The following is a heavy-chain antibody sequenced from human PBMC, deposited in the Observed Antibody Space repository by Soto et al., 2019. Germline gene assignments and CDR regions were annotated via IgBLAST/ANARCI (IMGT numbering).Heavy chain of an antibody. Sequence: QVQLVQSGAEVKKPGASVKVSCKASGYTFTSYGISWVRQAPGQGLEWMGWISAYNGNTNYAQKLQGRVTMTTDTSPDTAYKEVRSLRSDDTAVYYCARDITPGESAFDFDYWGQGTLVTVSS. D-gene: IGHD3-10*01. CDR2: ISAYNGNT. V-gene: IGHV1-18*04. CDR3: ARDITPGESAFDFDY. CDR1: GYTFTSYG. J-gene: IGHJ4*02.